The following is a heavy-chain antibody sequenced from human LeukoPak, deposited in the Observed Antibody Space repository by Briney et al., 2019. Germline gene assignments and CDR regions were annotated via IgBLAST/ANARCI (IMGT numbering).Heavy chain of an antibody. CDR2: IHYDGSSK. Sequence: GGSLRLSCAASGFTFISNGMHWVRQAPGKGLEWVAFIHYDGSSKYYGDSVKGRFTISRDNSKNTLYLQMNSLRVEDTAMYYCVKGGDGYWGQGTLVTVSS. CDR1: GFTFISNG. CDR3: VKGGDGY. V-gene: IGHV3-30*02. J-gene: IGHJ4*02. D-gene: IGHD3-10*01.